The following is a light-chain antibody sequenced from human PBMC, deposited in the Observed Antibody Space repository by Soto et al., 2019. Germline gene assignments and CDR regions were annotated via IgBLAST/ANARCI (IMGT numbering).Light chain of an antibody. Sequence: DIQMTQSPSTLSASVGDRVTITCRASQSISSWLAWYQQKPGKAPKLLIYDASSLESGVPSRFSGSGAGTEFTLTISSLQTDDFATYYCQQYNSYSGTFGQGTKVEIK. CDR3: QQYNSYSGT. CDR1: QSISSW. V-gene: IGKV1-5*01. CDR2: DAS. J-gene: IGKJ1*01.